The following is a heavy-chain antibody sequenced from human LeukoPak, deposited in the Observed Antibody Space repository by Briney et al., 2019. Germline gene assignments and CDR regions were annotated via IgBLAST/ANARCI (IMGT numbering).Heavy chain of an antibody. CDR1: GYTFTGYY. V-gene: IGHV1-2*06. CDR3: TRDLSSSYRVGYHFYYMDV. D-gene: IGHD6-6*01. CDR2: INPNSGGT. Sequence: ASVKLSCKASGYTFTGYYMHWVRHAPGQGLEWMGRINPNSGGTNYAQKFQGRVTMTRDTSISTAYMELSRLRSDDTAVYYSTRDLSSSYRVGYHFYYMDVWGKGTTVTVSS. J-gene: IGHJ6*03.